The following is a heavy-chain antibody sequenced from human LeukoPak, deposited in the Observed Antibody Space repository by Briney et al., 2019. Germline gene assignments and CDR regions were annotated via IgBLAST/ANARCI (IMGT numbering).Heavy chain of an antibody. CDR1: GFTFSTYN. V-gene: IGHV3-21*01. CDR3: ARDYCSSTNCYTGSMDV. CDR2: ISSGSGYI. J-gene: IGHJ6*04. Sequence: GGSLRLSCAASGFTFSTYNMNWVRQAPGKGLEWVSSISSGSGYIYYADSVKGRFTISRDNAKNSLYLQMNSMRAEDTAVYYCARDYCSSTNCYTGSMDVWGKGTTVTVSS. D-gene: IGHD2-2*02.